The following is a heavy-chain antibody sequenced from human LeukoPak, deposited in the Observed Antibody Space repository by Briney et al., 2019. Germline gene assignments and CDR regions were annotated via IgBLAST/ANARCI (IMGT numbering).Heavy chain of an antibody. CDR1: GFSFDDYA. Sequence: PGGSLRLSCAASGFSFDDYAMNWVRHAPGKGLEWVSLISWDGGNTYYADSVKGRFTISRDNSKNSLYLQMNSLRVEDTALYYCAKDARENYYYYMDVWGKGTTVTVPS. V-gene: IGHV3-43D*03. J-gene: IGHJ6*03. CDR3: AKDARENYYYYMDV. D-gene: IGHD1-26*01. CDR2: ISWDGGNT.